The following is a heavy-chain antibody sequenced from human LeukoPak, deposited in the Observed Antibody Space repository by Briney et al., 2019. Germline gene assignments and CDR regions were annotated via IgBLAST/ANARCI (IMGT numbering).Heavy chain of an antibody. Sequence: GGSLRLSCEASGFTFSSYGMHWVRQAPGKGLEWVAVISYDGSNKYYADSVKGRFTISRDNSKNTLYLQMNSLRAEDTAVYYCAKEQRGYYLDYWGQGTLVTVSS. V-gene: IGHV3-30*18. CDR2: ISYDGSNK. CDR3: AKEQRGYYLDY. J-gene: IGHJ4*02. D-gene: IGHD3-22*01. CDR1: GFTFSSYG.